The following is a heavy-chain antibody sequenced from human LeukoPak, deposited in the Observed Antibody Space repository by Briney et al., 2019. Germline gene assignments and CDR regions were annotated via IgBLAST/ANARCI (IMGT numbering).Heavy chain of an antibody. J-gene: IGHJ4*02. V-gene: IGHV3-30*18. CDR1: GFTFNNFA. CDR3: AKVAVEYYYGSGSFDY. D-gene: IGHD3-10*01. Sequence: GGSLRLSCSASGFTFNNFALHWVRQAPGKGLEWVAVISYDGNNKYYADSVKGRFTISRDNSKNTLYLQMNSLRAEDTAVYYCAKVAVEYYYGSGSFDYWGQGTLVTVSS. CDR2: ISYDGNNK.